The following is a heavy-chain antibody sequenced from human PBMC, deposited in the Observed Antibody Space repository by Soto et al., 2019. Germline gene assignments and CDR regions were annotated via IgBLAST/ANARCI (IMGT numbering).Heavy chain of an antibody. CDR2: ISSGSSYI. Sequence: GGSLRLSCPASGFTFSTYTMNWVRQAPGQGPEWISSISSGSSYIYYAGSMKGRFTISTDNAKSSLFLQMNSLRADDTAVYYCARDILSGGAYPDSWGQGTKATVSS. CDR1: GFTFSTYT. D-gene: IGHD3-10*01. J-gene: IGHJ5*01. V-gene: IGHV3-21*01. CDR3: ARDILSGGAYPDS.